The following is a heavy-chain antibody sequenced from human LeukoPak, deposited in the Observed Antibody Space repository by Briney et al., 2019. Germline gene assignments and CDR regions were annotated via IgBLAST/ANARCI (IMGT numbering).Heavy chain of an antibody. Sequence: GGSLRLSCAASGFTFYTYGMHWVRQAPGQGLEYVSGIGPDGRITYYAESVKGRFTISRDNSKSMVYLHMGSLTADDMAVYYCARGAQLTDYWGQGTLVTVSS. CDR1: GFTFYTYG. J-gene: IGHJ4*02. CDR3: ARGAQLTDY. V-gene: IGHV3-64*02. D-gene: IGHD6-13*01. CDR2: IGPDGRIT.